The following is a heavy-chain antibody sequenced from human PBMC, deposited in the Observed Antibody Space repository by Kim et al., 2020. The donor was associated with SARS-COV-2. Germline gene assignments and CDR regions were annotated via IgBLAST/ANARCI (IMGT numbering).Heavy chain of an antibody. D-gene: IGHD3-10*01. CDR2: ISGSGGST. V-gene: IGHV3-23*01. J-gene: IGHJ4*02. Sequence: GGSLRLSCAASGFTFSSYAMSWVRQAPGKGLEWVSAISGSGGSTYYADSVKGRFTISRDNSKNTLYLQMNSLRAEDTAVYYCAKPGSGVWICYNFDYWGQGTLVTVSS. CDR3: AKPGSGVWICYNFDY. CDR1: GFTFSSYA.